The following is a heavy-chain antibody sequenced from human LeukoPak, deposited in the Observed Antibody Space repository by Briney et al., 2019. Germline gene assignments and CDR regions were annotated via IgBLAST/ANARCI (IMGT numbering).Heavy chain of an antibody. CDR1: GGSFSGYY. J-gene: IGHJ4*02. CDR2: INHSGST. D-gene: IGHD5-12*01. CDR3: VRGRYASDY. V-gene: IGHV4-34*01. Sequence: PSETLSLTCAVYGGSFSGYYWSWIRQPPGKGLEWIGEINHSGSTNYNPSLKSRVTISVDTSKNQFSLKLSSVTAADTAVYYCVRGRYASDYWGQGTLVTVSS.